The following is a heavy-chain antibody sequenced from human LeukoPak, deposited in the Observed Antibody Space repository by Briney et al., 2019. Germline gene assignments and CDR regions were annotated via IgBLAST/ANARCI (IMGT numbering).Heavy chain of an antibody. CDR1: GGSISSYY. Sequence: SETLSLTCTVSGGSISSYYWSWIRQPAGKGLEWIGRIYTSGNTNYNPSLKSRVTMSVDTSKNQFSLKLSSVTAADTAVYYCASHLNRRYCSGGSCYVDYWGQGTLVTVSS. CDR2: IYTSGNT. V-gene: IGHV4-4*07. J-gene: IGHJ4*02. CDR3: ASHLNRRYCSGGSCYVDY. D-gene: IGHD2-15*01.